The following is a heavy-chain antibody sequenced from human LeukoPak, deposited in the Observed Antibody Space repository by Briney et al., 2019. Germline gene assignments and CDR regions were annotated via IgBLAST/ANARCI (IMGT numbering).Heavy chain of an antibody. CDR3: ARPPAGAFGILTGYYLYGMDV. J-gene: IGHJ6*02. CDR1: GGSISSSSYY. Sequence: PSETLSLTCTVSGGSISSSSYYWGWIRQPPGKGLEWIGSIYYSGSTYYNPSLKSRVIISVDTSKNQFSLKLSSVTAADTAVYYCARPPAGAFGILTGYYLYGMDVWGQGTTVTVSS. D-gene: IGHD3-9*01. CDR2: IYYSGST. V-gene: IGHV4-39*01.